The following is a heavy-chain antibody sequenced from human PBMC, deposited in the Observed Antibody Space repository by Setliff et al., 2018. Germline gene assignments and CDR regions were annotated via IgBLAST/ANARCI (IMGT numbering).Heavy chain of an antibody. CDR2: INGDATIA. D-gene: IGHD7-27*01. CDR3: AALDWGENFYNVDV. V-gene: IGHV3-74*01. Sequence: GGSLRLSCAASGFTFSSDAMTWVRQAPGKGLEWVSRINGDATIAHYADSVKGRFTISRDNARNALYLQMVSLRGEDTGVYFCAALDWGENFYNVDVWGKGTTVTVSS. CDR1: GFTFSSDA. J-gene: IGHJ6*03.